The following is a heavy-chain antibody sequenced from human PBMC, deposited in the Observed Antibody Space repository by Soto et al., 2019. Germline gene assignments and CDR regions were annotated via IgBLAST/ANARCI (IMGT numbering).Heavy chain of an antibody. D-gene: IGHD6-13*01. Sequence: GGSLRLSCAASGFTFSSYGMHWVRQAPGKGLEWVAVISYDGSNKYYADSVKGRFTISRDNSKNTLYLQMNSLRAEDTAVYYCAKDHRVAAAGLDDYWGQGTLVTVSS. CDR1: GFTFSSYG. CDR2: ISYDGSNK. V-gene: IGHV3-30*18. CDR3: AKDHRVAAAGLDDY. J-gene: IGHJ4*02.